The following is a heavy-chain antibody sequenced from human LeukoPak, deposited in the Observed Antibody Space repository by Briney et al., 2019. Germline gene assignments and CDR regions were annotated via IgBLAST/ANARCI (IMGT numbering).Heavy chain of an antibody. D-gene: IGHD2-2*01. CDR3: ARANINDWPSCDY. CDR2: IYHGGSP. CDR1: GVSISSNKW. V-gene: IGHV4-4*02. Sequence: AGTLSLTCAVSGVSISSNKWWGWRRPPPGKGLEGIGKIYHGGSPNYNPSLKSRVTISGDKSSNNFFLHLRSVPAADTAAYYCARANINDWPSCDYWGQGTLVTVSS. J-gene: IGHJ4*02.